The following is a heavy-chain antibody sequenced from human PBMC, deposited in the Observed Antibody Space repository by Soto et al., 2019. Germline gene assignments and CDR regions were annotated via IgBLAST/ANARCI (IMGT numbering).Heavy chain of an antibody. D-gene: IGHD5-18*01. V-gene: IGHV5-51*01. CDR1: GYGFSIHW. Sequence: GESLKISCKGSGYGFSIHWVAWVRQMPGKGLEWMGVIYPGDSDTTYSPSFQGHVTISADKAINTAYLHWSSLKASDTAIYYCVRRYGYSEFDHWGQGTLVTVSS. CDR3: VRRYGYSEFDH. J-gene: IGHJ4*02. CDR2: IYPGDSDT.